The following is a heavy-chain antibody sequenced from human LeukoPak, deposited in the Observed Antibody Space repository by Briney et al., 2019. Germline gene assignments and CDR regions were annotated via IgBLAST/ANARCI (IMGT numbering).Heavy chain of an antibody. CDR1: GGSISGSSYY. Sequence: SETLSLTCTVSGGSISGSSYYWGWIRQPPGKGLEWIGSIYYSGSTYYNPSLKSRVTISVDTSKNQFSLKLSSVTAADTAVYYCARRVGSSSYSSSWYGATYFDYWGQGTLVTVSS. CDR2: IYYSGST. J-gene: IGHJ4*02. CDR3: ARRVGSSSYSSSWYGATYFDY. V-gene: IGHV4-39*01. D-gene: IGHD6-13*01.